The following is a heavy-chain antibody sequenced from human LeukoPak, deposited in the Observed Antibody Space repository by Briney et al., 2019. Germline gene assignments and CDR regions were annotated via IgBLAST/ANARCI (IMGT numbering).Heavy chain of an antibody. V-gene: IGHV3-23*01. D-gene: IGHD2-2*01. CDR1: RFSFSSYA. Sequence: PGGSLRLSCEVSRFSFSSYAMTWVRQAPGKGLEWVSAISGRGGRTSYADSVKGRVTISRDNSKNTLYLQMNSLRVEDTAVYYPLIPAMNYWGQGTLVIVSS. J-gene: IGHJ4*02. CDR3: LIPAMNY. CDR2: ISGRGGRT.